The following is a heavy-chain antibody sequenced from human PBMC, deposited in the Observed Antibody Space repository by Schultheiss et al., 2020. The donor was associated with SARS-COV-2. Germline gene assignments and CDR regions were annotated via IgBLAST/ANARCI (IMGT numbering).Heavy chain of an antibody. J-gene: IGHJ5*02. CDR2: IYYSGST. V-gene: IGHV4-59*08. CDR1: GASIGRDY. CDR3: ARGLGTRSSSFNWFDP. D-gene: IGHD6-13*01. Sequence: SETLSLTCAVSGASIGRDYWTWIRQHPGKGLEWIGYIYYSGSTYYNPSLKSRVTISVDTSKNQFSLKLSSVTAADTAVYYCARGLGTRSSSFNWFDPWGQGTLVTVSS.